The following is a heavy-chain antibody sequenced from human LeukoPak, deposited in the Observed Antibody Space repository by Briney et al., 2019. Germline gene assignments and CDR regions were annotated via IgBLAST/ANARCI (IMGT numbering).Heavy chain of an antibody. CDR1: GFTFDDYA. CDR2: ISWNSGSI. D-gene: IGHD1-26*01. Sequence: GRSLRLSCAASGFTFDDYAMHWVRQAPGKGLEWVSGISWNSGSIGYADSVKGRFTISRDNAKNSLYLQMSSLTAEDMALYYCAKDRYSGSYYGYFDYWGQGTLVTVSS. CDR3: AKDRYSGSYYGYFDY. V-gene: IGHV3-9*03. J-gene: IGHJ4*02.